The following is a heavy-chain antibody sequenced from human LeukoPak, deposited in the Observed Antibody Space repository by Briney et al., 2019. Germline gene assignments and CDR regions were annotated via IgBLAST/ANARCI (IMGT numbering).Heavy chain of an antibody. Sequence: GGSLRLSCAASGFTFSSYWMSWVRQAPGKGLEWVANIKQDGSEKYHVDSVKGRFTISRDNAKNSLYLQMNSLRAEDTAVYYCARDLPPGDTIFGVVIIGYFDYWGQGTLVTVSS. D-gene: IGHD3-3*01. J-gene: IGHJ4*02. V-gene: IGHV3-7*01. CDR3: ARDLPPGDTIFGVVIIGYFDY. CDR1: GFTFSSYW. CDR2: IKQDGSEK.